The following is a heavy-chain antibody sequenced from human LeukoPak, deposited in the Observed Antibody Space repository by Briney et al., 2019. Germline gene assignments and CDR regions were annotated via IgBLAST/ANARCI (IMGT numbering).Heavy chain of an antibody. Sequence: GESLKISCKGSGYSFTNYWIGWLRQMPGKGLEWMGIIYPGDSDTRYGPSFQGQVTISADKSISTAYLQWSSLKASDTAMYYCARQYYYDSSGYPIFDYWGQGTLVTVSS. D-gene: IGHD3-22*01. J-gene: IGHJ4*02. CDR3: ARQYYYDSSGYPIFDY. CDR2: IYPGDSDT. CDR1: GYSFTNYW. V-gene: IGHV5-51*01.